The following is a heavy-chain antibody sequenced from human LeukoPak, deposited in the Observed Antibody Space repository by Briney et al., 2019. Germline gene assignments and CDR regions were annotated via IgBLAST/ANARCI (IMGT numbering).Heavy chain of an antibody. CDR1: GYTFTTHD. D-gene: IGHD1/OR15-1a*01. J-gene: IGHJ4*02. Sequence: ASVKVSCKTSGYTFTTHDINWVRQAPGQGLEWMGRISAYNGYTNYGRWFQGRVTMTTDTSTNTAYMELKSLRSDDTAVYYCARVGTGTRSFDSWGQGTLVTVSS. CDR2: ISAYNGYT. CDR3: ARVGTGTRSFDS. V-gene: IGHV1-18*01.